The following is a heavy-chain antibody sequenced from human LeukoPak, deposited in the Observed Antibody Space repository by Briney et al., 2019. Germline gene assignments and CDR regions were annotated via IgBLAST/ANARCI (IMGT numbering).Heavy chain of an antibody. CDR3: ARERPGGNSDY. V-gene: IGHV4-31*03. CDR2: IYYSGST. CDR1: GGSISSGGYY. D-gene: IGHD4-23*01. J-gene: IGHJ4*02. Sequence: TSETLSLTCTVSGGSISSGGYYWSWIRQHPGKGLEWIGYIYYSGSTYYNPSLKSRVTISVDTSKNQFSLKLSSVTAADTAVYYCARERPGGNSDYWGQGTLVTVSS.